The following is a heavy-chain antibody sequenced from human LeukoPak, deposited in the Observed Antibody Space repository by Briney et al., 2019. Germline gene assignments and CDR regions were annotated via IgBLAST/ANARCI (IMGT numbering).Heavy chain of an antibody. CDR2: IWYGGSNK. V-gene: IGHV3-30*02. J-gene: IGHJ4*02. D-gene: IGHD6-6*01. CDR1: GFTFDDYA. CDR3: AKDGGIAARFDY. Sequence: GGSLRLSCAASGFTFDDYAMHWVRQAPGKGLEWVAVIWYGGSNKYYADSVKGRFTISRDNSKNTLYLQMNSLRAEDTAVYYCAKDGGIAARFDYWGQGTLVTVSS.